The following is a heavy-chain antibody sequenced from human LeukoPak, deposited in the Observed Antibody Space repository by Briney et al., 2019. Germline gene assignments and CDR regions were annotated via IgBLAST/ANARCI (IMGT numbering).Heavy chain of an antibody. CDR1: GGTFSSYA. CDR2: IIPIFGTA. Sequence: SVKVSCKASGGTFSSYAISWVRQAPGQGLEWMGGIIPIFGTANYAQKFQGRVTITADKSTSTAYMELSSLRSEDTAVYYCARGGAVAAHYYYYYMDVWGKGTTVTVSS. CDR3: ARGGAVAAHYYYYYMDV. V-gene: IGHV1-69*06. D-gene: IGHD6-19*01. J-gene: IGHJ6*03.